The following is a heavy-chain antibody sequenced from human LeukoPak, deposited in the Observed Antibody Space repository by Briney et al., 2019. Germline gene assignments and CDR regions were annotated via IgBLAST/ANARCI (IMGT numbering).Heavy chain of an antibody. CDR2: IRSKAYGGTT. Sequence: GGSLRLSCTASGLTFGDYVMSWVRQAPGKGLEWVGFIRSKAYGGTTKNAASVKGRFTISRDDSRSIAYLQMNSLKTEDTAVYYCAKAGSIRFDYWGQGTLVTVSS. J-gene: IGHJ4*02. CDR1: GLTFGDYV. V-gene: IGHV3-49*04. D-gene: IGHD3-3*02. CDR3: AKAGSIRFDY.